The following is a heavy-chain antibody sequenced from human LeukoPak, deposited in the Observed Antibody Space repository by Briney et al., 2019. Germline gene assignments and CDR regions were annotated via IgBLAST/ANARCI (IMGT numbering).Heavy chain of an antibody. V-gene: IGHV3-9*01. CDR3: AKDIFTMVRGVVDY. Sequence: GGSLRLSCAASGFTFDDYAMHWVRQAPGKGLEWVSGISWNNGSIGYADSVKGRFTISRDNAKNSLYLQMNSLRAEDTALYYCAKDIFTMVRGVVDYWGQGTLVTVSS. CDR2: ISWNNGSI. CDR1: GFTFDDYA. J-gene: IGHJ4*02. D-gene: IGHD3-10*01.